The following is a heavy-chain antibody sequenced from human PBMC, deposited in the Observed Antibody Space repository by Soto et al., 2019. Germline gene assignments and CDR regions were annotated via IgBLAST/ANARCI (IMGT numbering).Heavy chain of an antibody. V-gene: IGHV4-34*01. J-gene: IGHJ4*02. CDR3: ARGLYSCWAGRIYYFDY. Sequence: QVQLQQWGAGLLKPSETLSLTCAVYGGSFSGYYWSWIRQPPGKGLEWIGEINHSGSTNYNPSLKSRVTISVDTSKNQFSLKLSSVTAADTAVYYCARGLYSCWAGRIYYFDYWGQGTLVTVSS. CDR2: INHSGST. CDR1: GGSFSGYY. D-gene: IGHD6-19*01.